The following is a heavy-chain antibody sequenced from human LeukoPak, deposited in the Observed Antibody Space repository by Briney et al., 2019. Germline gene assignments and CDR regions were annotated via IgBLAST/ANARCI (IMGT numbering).Heavy chain of an antibody. CDR2: INTDGSNT. Sequence: GGSLRLSCEASGFTFSSYWMFWVRQAPGEGLLWVSRINTDGSNTAYADSVKGRFTISRDNAKNTLYLQMSTLRAEDTAVYYCARGLVVSGYVSAGDIWGQGTMVTVSS. J-gene: IGHJ3*02. V-gene: IGHV3-74*01. D-gene: IGHD2-2*01. CDR1: GFTFSSYW. CDR3: ARGLVVSGYVSAGDI.